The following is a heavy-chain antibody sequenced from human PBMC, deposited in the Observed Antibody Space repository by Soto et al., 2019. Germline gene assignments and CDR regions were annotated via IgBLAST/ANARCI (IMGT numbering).Heavy chain of an antibody. D-gene: IGHD5-18*01. Sequence: QVQLVESGGGVVQPGRSLTLSCAASGFTFSNYPMHWVRQAPGKGLEWVAIISYGGSNKYYADSVKGRFTISRDNSRNTLYVQMNSLRAEDTAVFYWARGSSRSSGWGYSYGGPSSGYDLDVWGQGTTITVSS. CDR2: ISYGGSNK. CDR3: ARGSSRSSGWGYSYGGPSSGYDLDV. J-gene: IGHJ6*02. CDR1: GFTFSNYP. V-gene: IGHV3-30-3*01.